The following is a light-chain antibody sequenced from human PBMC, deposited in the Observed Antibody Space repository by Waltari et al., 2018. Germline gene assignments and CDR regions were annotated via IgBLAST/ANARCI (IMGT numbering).Light chain of an antibody. J-gene: IGLJ3*02. CDR1: TPNTGIII. V-gene: IGLV1-47*01. Sequence: QPVLTQPPSASGTPGHRVTIPCSGSTPNTGIIIFYWYQHLPGAAPKLLIFKNNQRPAGVPDRFSDSKSGTSASLAISGLRSEDEADYYCAAWDDSLSSLVFGGGTKLSVL. CDR2: KNN. CDR3: AAWDDSLSSLV.